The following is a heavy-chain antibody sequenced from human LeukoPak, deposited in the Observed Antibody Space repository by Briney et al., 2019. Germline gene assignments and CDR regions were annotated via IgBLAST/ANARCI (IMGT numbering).Heavy chain of an antibody. D-gene: IGHD3-16*01. CDR1: GGSISSSNW. Sequence: SETLSLTCAVSGGSISSSNWWSWVRQPPGKGLEWIGEIYHSGSTNYNPSLKSRVTISVDKSKNRFSLKLSSVTAADTAVYYCARNTRLRQHFDYWGQGTLVTVSS. V-gene: IGHV4-4*02. CDR2: IYHSGST. J-gene: IGHJ4*02. CDR3: ARNTRLRQHFDY.